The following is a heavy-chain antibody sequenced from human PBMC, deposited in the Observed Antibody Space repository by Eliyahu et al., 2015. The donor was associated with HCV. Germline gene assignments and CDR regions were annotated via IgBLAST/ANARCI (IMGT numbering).Heavy chain of an antibody. J-gene: IGHJ2*01. CDR2: ISGSGGST. CDR3: VTNSSGDILDL. D-gene: IGHD3-22*01. CDR1: GFTFSSYV. V-gene: IGHV3-23*01. Sequence: EVQLLESGGGLVQPGGSLRLSCAASGFTFSSYVXXWVRQAPGKGLEWVSSISGSGGSTYYADSVKGRFTISRDNSKNTLYLQMNSLRAEDTAVYYCVTNSSGDILDLWGRGTLGHCLL.